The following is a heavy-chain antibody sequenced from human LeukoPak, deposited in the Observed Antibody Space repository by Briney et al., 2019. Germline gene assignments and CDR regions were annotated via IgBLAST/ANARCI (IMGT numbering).Heavy chain of an antibody. CDR2: IYYSGST. CDR3: ARHPPYYYDSSGYWPFDP. CDR1: GGSISSYY. D-gene: IGHD3-22*01. Sequence: SETLSLTCTVSGGSISSYYWSWIRQPPGKGLEWIGYIYYSGSTNYNPSLKSRVTISVDTSKNQFSLKLSSVTAADTAVYYCARHPPYYYDSSGYWPFDPWGQGTLVTVSS. V-gene: IGHV4-59*08. J-gene: IGHJ5*02.